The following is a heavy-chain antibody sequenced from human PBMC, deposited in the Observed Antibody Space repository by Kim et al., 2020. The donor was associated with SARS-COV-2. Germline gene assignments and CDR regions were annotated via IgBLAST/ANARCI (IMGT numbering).Heavy chain of an antibody. V-gene: IGHV3-23*01. Sequence: SVKGRFTISRDNSKNTLYLQMNSLRAEDTAVYYCAKDSSPTYYYDSSGPRWGQGTLVTVSS. D-gene: IGHD3-22*01. CDR3: AKDSSPTYYYDSSGPR. J-gene: IGHJ4*02.